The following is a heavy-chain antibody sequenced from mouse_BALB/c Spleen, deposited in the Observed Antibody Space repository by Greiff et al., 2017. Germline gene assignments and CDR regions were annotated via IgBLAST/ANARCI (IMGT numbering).Heavy chain of an antibody. D-gene: IGHD2-2*01. J-gene: IGHJ1*01. Sequence: EVMLVESGGGLVKPGGSLKLSCAASGFTFSSYAMSWVRQTPEKRLEWVASISSGGSTYYPDSVKGRFTISRDNARNILYLQMSSLRSEDTAMYYCARGEGIYYGYDDWYFDVWGAGTTVTVSS. CDR3: ARGEGIYYGYDDWYFDV. CDR1: GFTFSSYA. V-gene: IGHV5-6-5*01. CDR2: ISSGGST.